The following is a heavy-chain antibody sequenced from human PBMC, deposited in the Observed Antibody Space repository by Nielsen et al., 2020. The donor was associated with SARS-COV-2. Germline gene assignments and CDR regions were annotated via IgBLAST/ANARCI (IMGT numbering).Heavy chain of an antibody. V-gene: IGHV3-23*01. Sequence: GGSLRLSCAASGFTFSSYAMSWVRQAPEKGLEWVSVISGSGGSTSYADSVKGRFTISRDNSRNTLYLLMNSLRAEDTATYYCAKDLWYWYNSGWPNWFDSWGQGTLVTVSS. D-gene: IGHD6-19*01. CDR2: ISGSGGST. J-gene: IGHJ5*01. CDR1: GFTFSSYA. CDR3: AKDLWYWYNSGWPNWFDS.